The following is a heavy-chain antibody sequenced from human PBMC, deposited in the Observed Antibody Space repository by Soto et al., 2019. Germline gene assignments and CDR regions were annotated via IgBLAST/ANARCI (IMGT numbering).Heavy chain of an antibody. D-gene: IGHD2-21*02. CDR2: INPNSGGT. Sequence: QVQLVQSGAEVKKPGASVKVSCKASGYTFTGYYMHWVRQAPGQGLEWMGWINPNSGGTNYAQKFQGGGTMTSDTAISTAYMERSRLRSDDTAGYYCARAQCGGDCDAGVDYWGQGTLVTVAS. CDR3: ARAQCGGDCDAGVDY. V-gene: IGHV1-2*02. J-gene: IGHJ4*02. CDR1: GYTFTGYY.